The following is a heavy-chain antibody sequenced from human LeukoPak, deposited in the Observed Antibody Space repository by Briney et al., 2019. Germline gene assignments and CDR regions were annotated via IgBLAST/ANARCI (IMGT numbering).Heavy chain of an antibody. CDR2: IYYSGST. J-gene: IGHJ1*01. V-gene: IGHV4-39*01. CDR3: AVYYYDSSGYYYVAEYFQH. CDR1: GGSISSSIYY. Sequence: SETLSLTCTVSGGSISSSIYYWGWIRQPPGKGLEWIGSIYYSGSTYYNPSLKSRVTISVDTSKNQFSLKLSSVTAADTAVYYCAVYYYDSSGYYYVAEYFQHWGQGTLVTVSS. D-gene: IGHD3-22*01.